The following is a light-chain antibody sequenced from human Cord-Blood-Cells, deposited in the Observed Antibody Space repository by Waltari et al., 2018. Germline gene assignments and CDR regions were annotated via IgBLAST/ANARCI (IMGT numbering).Light chain of an antibody. Sequence: QSALTQPASLSGPLGQSITISCTGTSSDVGGYNYVSWYQQHPGQAPKLMIYDVSNRPSGVSNRCSGSKSGNTASLTIAGLQAEDEADYDCSSYTSSSTWVFGGGTKLTVL. CDR3: SSYTSSSTWV. V-gene: IGLV2-14*03. J-gene: IGLJ3*02. CDR1: SSDVGGYNY. CDR2: DVS.